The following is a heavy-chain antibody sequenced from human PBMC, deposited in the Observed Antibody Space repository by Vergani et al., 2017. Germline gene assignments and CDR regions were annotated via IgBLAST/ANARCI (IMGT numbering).Heavy chain of an antibody. D-gene: IGHD5-12*01. CDR3: ARERDSGYDSGVSDY. J-gene: IGHJ4*02. V-gene: IGHV3-7*03. Sequence: EVQLVESGGGLVQPGGSLRLSCAASGFTFSSYWMSWVRQAPGKGLEWVANIKQDGSEKYYVDSVKGRFTISRDNAKNSLYLQMNSLRAEDTAVYCCARERDSGYDSGVSDYWGQGTLVTVSS. CDR1: GFTFSSYW. CDR2: IKQDGSEK.